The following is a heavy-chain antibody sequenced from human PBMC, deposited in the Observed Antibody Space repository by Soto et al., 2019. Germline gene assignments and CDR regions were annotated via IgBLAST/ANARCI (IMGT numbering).Heavy chain of an antibody. Sequence: QVQLVESGGGVVQPGRSLRLSCAASGFTFSSYGMHWVRQAPCKGLEWVAVISYDGSNKYYADSVKGRFTISRDNSKNTLYLQMNSLRAEDTAVYYCAKDLSGSSDYWGQGTLVTVSS. CDR2: ISYDGSNK. D-gene: IGHD3-3*01. CDR3: AKDLSGSSDY. V-gene: IGHV3-30*18. J-gene: IGHJ4*02. CDR1: GFTFSSYG.